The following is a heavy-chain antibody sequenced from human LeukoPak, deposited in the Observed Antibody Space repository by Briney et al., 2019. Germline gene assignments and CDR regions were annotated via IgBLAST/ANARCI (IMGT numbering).Heavy chain of an antibody. CDR1: GFTFSSYS. D-gene: IGHD3-3*01. Sequence: PGGSLRLSCAASGFTFSSYSMNWVRQAPGKGLEWVSYISSSSTIYYADSVKGRFTISRDNAKNSLYLQMNSLRAEDTAVYYCARDLDFWAAYYFDYWGQGTLVTVSS. J-gene: IGHJ4*02. V-gene: IGHV3-48*01. CDR2: ISSSSTI. CDR3: ARDLDFWAAYYFDY.